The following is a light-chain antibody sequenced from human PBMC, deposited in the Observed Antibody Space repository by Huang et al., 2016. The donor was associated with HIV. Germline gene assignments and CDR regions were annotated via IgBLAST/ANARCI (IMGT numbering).Light chain of an antibody. CDR1: QDIISY. CDR2: AAS. CDR3: LQLNTYPGT. J-gene: IGKJ3*01. V-gene: IGKV1-9*01. Sequence: IQLTQSPSSLSASVGDRVTITCRASQDIISYLAWYQQKPGKAPKLLIYAASTYESGVPLRFSGSGSGTDFTLTINNLQPEDFATYYCLQLNTYPGTFGPGTNVDV.